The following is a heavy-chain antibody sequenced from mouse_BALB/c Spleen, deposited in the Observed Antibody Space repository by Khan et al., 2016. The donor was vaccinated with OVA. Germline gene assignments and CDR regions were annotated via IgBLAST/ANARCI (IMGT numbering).Heavy chain of an antibody. J-gene: IGHJ2*01. V-gene: IGHV3-2*02. D-gene: IGHD1-1*01. CDR1: GYSITSDYA. CDR3: ARVYEGDFDY. CDR2: ISYSGNT. Sequence: VQLKQSGPGLVKPSQSLSLTCTVTGYSITSDYAWNWIRQFPGNKLEWMGFISYSGNTKYNPSLKSRISITRDTSKNQFFLQLNSVTTEDTATYYCARVYEGDFDYWGQGTTLTVSS.